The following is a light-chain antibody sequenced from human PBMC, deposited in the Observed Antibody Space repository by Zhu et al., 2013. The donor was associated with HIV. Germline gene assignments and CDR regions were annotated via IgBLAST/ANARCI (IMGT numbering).Light chain of an antibody. CDR3: QKYGSAPWT. J-gene: IGKJ1*01. CDR2: GAS. V-gene: IGKV3-20*01. Sequence: EIVMTQSPATLSVSPGERATLSCRASQSVDNNFLAWYQQRPGLAPRLLIYGASSRATGIPDKFSGSGSGTDLTLTIARLEPEDFAVYYCQKYGSAPWTFGQGTKVEFK. CDR1: QSVDNNF.